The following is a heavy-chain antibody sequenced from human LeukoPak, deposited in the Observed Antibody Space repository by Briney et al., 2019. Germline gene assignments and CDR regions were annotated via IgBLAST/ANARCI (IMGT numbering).Heavy chain of an antibody. CDR2: ISYSGST. D-gene: IGHD3-22*01. J-gene: IGHJ4*02. CDR3: ASGDYYDSSGYYETFDY. Sequence: SETLSLTCTVSGGSISSYYWSWIRQPPGKGLEWIGYISYSGSTNYNPSLKSRVTISVDTSKNQFSLKLSSVTAADTAVYYCASGDYYDSSGYYETFDYWGQGTLVTVSS. CDR1: GGSISSYY. V-gene: IGHV4-59*08.